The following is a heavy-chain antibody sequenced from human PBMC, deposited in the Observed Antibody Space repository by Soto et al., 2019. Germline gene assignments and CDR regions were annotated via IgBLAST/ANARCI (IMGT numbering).Heavy chain of an antibody. J-gene: IGHJ4*02. CDR3: ARVQAADAPTN. Sequence: GGSLRLSCADSGFTFSGYAMNWVRQAPGKGLEWVSGISVGGSTNYSDSVKGRCSTSCNNSTKTMYLQMNSMRAQDTATYYCARVQAADAPTNWGQGTLVTAPQ. CDR2: ISVGGST. D-gene: IGHD6-13*01. V-gene: IGHV3-23*01. CDR1: GFTFSGYA.